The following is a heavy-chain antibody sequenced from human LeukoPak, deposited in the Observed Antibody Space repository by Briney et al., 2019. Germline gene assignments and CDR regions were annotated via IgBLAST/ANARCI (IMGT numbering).Heavy chain of an antibody. Sequence: SETLSLTCTVSGGSISSYYWSWIRQPPGKGLEWIGYIYYSGSTNYNPSLKSRVTISVDTSKNQFSLKLSSVTAADTAVYYCARDEGVRLGIAYWGQGTLVTVSS. CDR3: ARDEGVRLGIAY. D-gene: IGHD7-27*01. J-gene: IGHJ4*02. CDR1: GGSISSYY. V-gene: IGHV4-59*01. CDR2: IYYSGST.